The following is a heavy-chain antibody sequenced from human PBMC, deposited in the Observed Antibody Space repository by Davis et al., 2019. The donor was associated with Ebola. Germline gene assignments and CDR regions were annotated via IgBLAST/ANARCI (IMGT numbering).Heavy chain of an antibody. D-gene: IGHD3-22*01. CDR2: IQYDGSEI. J-gene: IGHJ4*02. V-gene: IGHV3-30*02. Sequence: GESLKISCAVSGFTFRNYGMHWVRQAPGKGLEWVAFIQYDGSEIYYADSVRGRFTISRDNSKNTLYLQMNSLRPEDTAVYYCAKDGSRDYYDSTGYGYWGQGSLVTVSS. CDR3: AKDGSRDYYDSTGYGY. CDR1: GFTFRNYG.